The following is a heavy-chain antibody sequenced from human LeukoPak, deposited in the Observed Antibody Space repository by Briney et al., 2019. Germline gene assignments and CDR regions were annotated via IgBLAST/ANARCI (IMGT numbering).Heavy chain of an antibody. CDR2: ISWNSGTI. CDR1: GFTFDDYA. V-gene: IGHV3-9*01. CDR3: AKGSAGGTVRRALDY. J-gene: IGHJ4*02. Sequence: GGSLRLSCAASGFTFDDYAIHWVRQAPGKGLEWVSGISWNSGTIAYADSVKGRFTISRDNAKNSLYLQMNSLRAEDTALYYCAKGSAGGTVRRALDYWGQGTLVTVSS. D-gene: IGHD1-1*01.